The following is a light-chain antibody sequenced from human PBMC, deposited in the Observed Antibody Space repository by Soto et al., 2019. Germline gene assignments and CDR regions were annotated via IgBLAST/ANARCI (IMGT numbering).Light chain of an antibody. Sequence: DIQMTHSPSSLSASVGDRVTITCRASQSISSYLNWYQQKPGKAPKVLIYAASSLQSGVPSRFSGIGSGTDFTLSISSLQPEDFASYYCQQSYSGPLTFGGGTKVDIK. CDR2: AAS. CDR1: QSISSY. J-gene: IGKJ4*01. CDR3: QQSYSGPLT. V-gene: IGKV1-39*01.